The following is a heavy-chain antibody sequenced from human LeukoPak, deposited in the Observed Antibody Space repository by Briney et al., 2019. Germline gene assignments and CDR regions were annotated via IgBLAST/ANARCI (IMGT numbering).Heavy chain of an antibody. J-gene: IGHJ5*02. D-gene: IGHD3-22*01. V-gene: IGHV1-69*13. CDR2: IIPIFGTA. Sequence: GASVKVSCKASGGTFSSYAISWVRQAPGQGLEWMGGIIPIFGTANYAQKFQGRVTITADESTSTAYMELSSLRSEDTAVYYCARDARPIIMIVVVTDNWFDPWGQGTLVTVSS. CDR3: ARDARPIIMIVVVTDNWFDP. CDR1: GGTFSSYA.